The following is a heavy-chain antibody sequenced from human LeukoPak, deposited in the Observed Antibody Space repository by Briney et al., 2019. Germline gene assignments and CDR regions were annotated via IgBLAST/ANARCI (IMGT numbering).Heavy chain of an antibody. Sequence: GGSLRLSCAASGFTFSTYEMNWVRQAPGKGLEWVSYISSSGSTIYYADSVKGRFTISRDNAKNSLYLQMNSLRAEDTAVYFCAREGRSYNFDYWGQGTLVTVSS. CDR1: GFTFSTYE. V-gene: IGHV3-48*03. CDR2: ISSSGSTI. CDR3: AREGRSYNFDY. D-gene: IGHD4-11*01. J-gene: IGHJ4*02.